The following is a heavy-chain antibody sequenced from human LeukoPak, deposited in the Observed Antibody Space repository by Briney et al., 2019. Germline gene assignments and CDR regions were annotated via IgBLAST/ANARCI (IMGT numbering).Heavy chain of an antibody. V-gene: IGHV4-34*01. D-gene: IGHD6-13*01. CDR1: GGSFSGYY. CDR3: ARGISSWYADFDY. Sequence: SETLSLTCAVYGGSFSGYYWSWIRQPPGKGLEWIGEINHSGSTNYNPSLKSRVTISVDTSKNQFSLKLSSVTAADTAVYYCARGISSWYADFDYWGQGTLVTVSS. J-gene: IGHJ4*02. CDR2: INHSGST.